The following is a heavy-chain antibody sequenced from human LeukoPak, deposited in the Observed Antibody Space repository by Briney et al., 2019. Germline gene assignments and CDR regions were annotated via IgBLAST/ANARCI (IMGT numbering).Heavy chain of an antibody. D-gene: IGHD2-15*01. V-gene: IGHV1-2*02. CDR1: GYTFTGYY. Sequence: ASVKVSCKASGYTFTGYYMHWVRQAPGQGLEWMGGINPKSDVTKYAQKFQGRVTMTRNTSISTAYMELSSLTSEDTAVYYCARGTYCSGGSCYSDYFDYWGQGTLVTVSS. J-gene: IGHJ4*02. CDR3: ARGTYCSGGSCYSDYFDY. CDR2: INPKSDVT.